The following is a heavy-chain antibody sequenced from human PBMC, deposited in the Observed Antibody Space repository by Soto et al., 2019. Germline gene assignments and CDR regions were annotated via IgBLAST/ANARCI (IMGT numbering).Heavy chain of an antibody. CDR2: INPSGGHT. J-gene: IGHJ4*02. D-gene: IGHD2-21*02. V-gene: IGHV1-46*01. CDR1: GNTFTNYY. CDR3: ARGGHVVVVTAAFDY. Sequence: QVQLMQSGAEVKKPGASVKVSCKASGNTFTNYYIHWVRQAPGQGLEWMGTINPSGGHTTYAQKFLGRGTMPRDTSTSTLYMELTGLRSEDTAVYYCARGGHVVVVTAAFDYWGQGTLVTVSS.